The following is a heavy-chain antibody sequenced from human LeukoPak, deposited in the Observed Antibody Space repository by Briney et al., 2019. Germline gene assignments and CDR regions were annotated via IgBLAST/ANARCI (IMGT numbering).Heavy chain of an antibody. CDR2: IIPIFGTA. D-gene: IGHD6-13*01. CDR1: GGTFSSYA. J-gene: IGHJ6*03. Sequence: SSVKVSCKASGGTFSSYAISWVRQAPGQGLEWMGGIIPIFGTANYAQKLQGRVTITTDESTSTAYMELSSLRSEDTAVYYCARAGAAAGTEYYYYMDVWGKGTAVTVSS. CDR3: ARAGAAAGTEYYYYMDV. V-gene: IGHV1-69*05.